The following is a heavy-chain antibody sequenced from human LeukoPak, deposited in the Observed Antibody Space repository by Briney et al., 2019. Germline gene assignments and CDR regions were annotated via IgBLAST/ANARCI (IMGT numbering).Heavy chain of an antibody. V-gene: IGHV3-23*01. CDR1: GFTFSSYA. J-gene: IGHJ4*02. Sequence: GRSLRLSCAASGFTFSSYAMSWVRQAPGKGLEWVSAISGSGGSTYYADSVKGRFTISRDNSKNTLYLQMNSLRAEDTAVYYCAKLPKTTVVTPCFDYWGQGTLVTVSS. D-gene: IGHD4-17*01. CDR3: AKLPKTTVVTPCFDY. CDR2: ISGSGGST.